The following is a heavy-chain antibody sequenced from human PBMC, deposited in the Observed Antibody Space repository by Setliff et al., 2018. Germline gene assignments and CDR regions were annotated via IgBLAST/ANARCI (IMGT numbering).Heavy chain of an antibody. Sequence: GASVKVSCKASGGTFRTDGFNWVRQAPGQGLEWMGRIIPVFGTAKYAQKFQGRVTFTADESASTAYMEVRSLRSEDTAVFYCARDTRDRYDRSGHYLSLDYWGQGTLVTVSS. J-gene: IGHJ4*02. CDR2: IIPVFGTA. CDR1: GGTFRTDG. CDR3: ARDTRDRYDRSGHYLSLDY. D-gene: IGHD3-22*01. V-gene: IGHV1-69*13.